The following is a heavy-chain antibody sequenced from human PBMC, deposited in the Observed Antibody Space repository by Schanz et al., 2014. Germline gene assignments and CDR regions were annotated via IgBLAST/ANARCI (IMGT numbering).Heavy chain of an antibody. J-gene: IGHJ5*02. CDR1: GGSISSGESY. Sequence: QLQLQESGPGLVKPSETLSLTCTVSGGSISSGESYWGWIRQSPGEGLQYIGSVYFRGTTAYSPSLKGRVTISVDTSKTQFSLMLTSVTAADTAVYFCARHGGYYDVLNSFDIWGQGTLVTVSS. CDR3: ARHGGYYDVLNSFDI. V-gene: IGHV4-39*01. D-gene: IGHD3-16*01. CDR2: VYFRGTT.